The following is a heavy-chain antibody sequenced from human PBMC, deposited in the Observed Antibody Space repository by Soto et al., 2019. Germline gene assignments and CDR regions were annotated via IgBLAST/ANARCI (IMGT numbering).Heavy chain of an antibody. CDR1: GGSISSYY. CDR3: ARIYSLGGITMDV. J-gene: IGHJ6*03. D-gene: IGHD2-15*01. V-gene: IGHV4-59*08. CDR2: IYYSGST. Sequence: PSETLSLTCTVAGGSISSYYWSWIRQPPGKGLEWIGYIYYSGSTNYNPSLKSRVTISVDTSKNQFSLKLSSVTAADTAVYYCARIYSLGGITMDVWGKGTTVTVSS.